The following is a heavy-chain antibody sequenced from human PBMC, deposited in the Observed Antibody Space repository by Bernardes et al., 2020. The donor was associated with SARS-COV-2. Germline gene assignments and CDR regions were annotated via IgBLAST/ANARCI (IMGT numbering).Heavy chain of an antibody. CDR3: AAYCISTSCHFDY. D-gene: IGHD2-2*01. CDR2: INYSGST. CDR1: GGSISSYY. J-gene: IGHJ4*02. Sequence: SETLSLTCTVSGGSISSYYWSWIRQPPGKGLEWIGYINYSGSTNYNPSLKSRVTLSLDRSKNQFSLKLSSVTGADTAVYYCAAYCISTSCHFDYWGQGTLVTVSS. V-gene: IGHV4-59*01.